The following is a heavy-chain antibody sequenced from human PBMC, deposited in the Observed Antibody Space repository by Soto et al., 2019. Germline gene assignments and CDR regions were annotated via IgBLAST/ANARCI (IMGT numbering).Heavy chain of an antibody. J-gene: IGHJ4*02. V-gene: IGHV4-39*07. CDR3: ARVYMVRGTIIRYFDY. D-gene: IGHD3-10*01. Sequence: SETLSLTCTVSGGSISSSSYYWGWIRQPPGKGLEWIGSIYYSGSTNYNPSLKSRVTISVDKSKNQFSLKLSSVTAADTAVYYCARVYMVRGTIIRYFDYWGQGTLVTVSS. CDR2: IYYSGST. CDR1: GGSISSSSYY.